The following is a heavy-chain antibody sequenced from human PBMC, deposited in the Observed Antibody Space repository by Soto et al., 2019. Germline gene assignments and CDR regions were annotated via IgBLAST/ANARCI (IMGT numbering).Heavy chain of an antibody. CDR2: IYYSGST. Sequence: SETLSLTCTVSGGSISRSSYYWGWIRQPPGKGLEWIGSIYYSGSTYYNPSLKSRVTISVDTSKNQFSLKLSSVTAADTAVYYCARQRYDILTGYYSRDFGWFDPWGQGTLVTVSS. CDR3: ARQRYDILTGYYSRDFGWFDP. J-gene: IGHJ5*02. D-gene: IGHD3-9*01. CDR1: GGSISRSSYY. V-gene: IGHV4-39*01.